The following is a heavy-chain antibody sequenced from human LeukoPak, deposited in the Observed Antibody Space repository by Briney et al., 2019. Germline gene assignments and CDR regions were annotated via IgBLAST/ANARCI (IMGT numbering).Heavy chain of an antibody. J-gene: IGHJ4*02. CDR1: GGSISSYY. CDR3: ARATTSGWYSY. CDR2: IYTSGST. V-gene: IGHV4-4*09. D-gene: IGHD6-19*01. Sequence: SETLSLTCTVSGGSISSYYWSWIRQPPGKGLEWIGYIYTSGSTNYNPSLKSRVTMSVDTSKNQFSLKLSSVTAADTAVYYCARATTSGWYSYWGQGTLVTVSS.